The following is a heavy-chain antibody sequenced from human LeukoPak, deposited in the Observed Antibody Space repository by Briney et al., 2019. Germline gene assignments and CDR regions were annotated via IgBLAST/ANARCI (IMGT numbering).Heavy chain of an antibody. D-gene: IGHD2-15*01. CDR3: AKSPHCSGCSCYSGPLKFDP. CDR1: GFTFSSST. J-gene: IGHJ5*02. Sequence: PGGSLRLSCAASGFTFSSSTMSWVRQAPGKGLEWVSGITAGGGSTYYAGSVEGRFTISRDTSKNTLYLQMNSLRAEDTAIYYCAKSPHCSGCSCYSGPLKFDPWGQGTLVTVSS. CDR2: ITAGGGST. V-gene: IGHV3-23*01.